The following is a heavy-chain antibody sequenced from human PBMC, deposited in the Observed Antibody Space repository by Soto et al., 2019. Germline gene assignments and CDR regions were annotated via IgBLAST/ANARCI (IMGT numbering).Heavy chain of an antibody. J-gene: IGHJ4*02. Sequence: QVQLVESGGGVVQPGRSLRLSCAASGFTFSSYAMHWVRQAPGKGLEWVAVISYDGSNKYYADSVKGRFTISRDNSKKTLYLQMNSLRAEDTAVYYCARDKDSSSWLSHFDYWGQGTLVTVSS. CDR2: ISYDGSNK. D-gene: IGHD6-13*01. V-gene: IGHV3-30-3*01. CDR3: ARDKDSSSWLSHFDY. CDR1: GFTFSSYA.